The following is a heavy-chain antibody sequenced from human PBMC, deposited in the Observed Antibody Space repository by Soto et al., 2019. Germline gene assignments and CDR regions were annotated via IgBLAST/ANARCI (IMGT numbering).Heavy chain of an antibody. D-gene: IGHD3-10*01. CDR1: GYTFTSYG. J-gene: IGHJ6*02. CDR3: ARKAGLWFGEFYGMDV. CDR2: ISAYNGNT. Sequence: ASVKVCFKASGYTFTSYGISWVRQAPGQGLEWMGWISAYNGNTNYAQKLQGRVTMTTDTSTSTAYMELRSLRSDDTAVYYCARKAGLWFGEFYGMDVWGQGTTVTVSS. V-gene: IGHV1-18*01.